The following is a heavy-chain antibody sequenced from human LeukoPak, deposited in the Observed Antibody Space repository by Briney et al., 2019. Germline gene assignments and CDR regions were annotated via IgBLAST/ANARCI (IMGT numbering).Heavy chain of an antibody. Sequence: PGGSLRLSCAASRLTFSNYAMSWVRQAPGKGLEWVSGISASGGTTYYADSVKGRFTISRDNSKNTLHLQMSSLRAEDTAVYFCANSIPGLYYYYYLDVWGKGTTVTASS. V-gene: IGHV3-23*01. CDR2: ISASGGTT. D-gene: IGHD2-2*02. CDR3: ANSIPGLYYYYYLDV. J-gene: IGHJ6*03. CDR1: RLTFSNYA.